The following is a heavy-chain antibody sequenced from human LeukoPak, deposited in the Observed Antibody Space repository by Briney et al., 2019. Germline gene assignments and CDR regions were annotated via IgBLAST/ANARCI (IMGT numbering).Heavy chain of an antibody. CDR2: IYYSGST. J-gene: IGHJ6*03. V-gene: IGHV4-59*01. CDR1: GGSISSYY. Sequence: SETLSLTCTVSGGSISSYYWSWIRQPPGKGLEWIGYIYYSGSTNYNPSLKSRVTISVDTSKNQFSLKLSSVTAADTAVYYCATPPIVVPAARYYYYYYMDVWGKGTTVTVSS. CDR3: ATPPIVVPAARYYYYYYMDV. D-gene: IGHD2-2*01.